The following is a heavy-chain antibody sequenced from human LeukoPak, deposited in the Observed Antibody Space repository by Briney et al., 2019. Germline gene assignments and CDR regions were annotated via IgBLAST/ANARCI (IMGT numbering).Heavy chain of an antibody. J-gene: IGHJ3*02. CDR3: ASRITGPTGEVFAFDI. Sequence: PSVTLSLTSTISGGSISSTSYYWGSIRQPPGKGLEWNASIYSRRSAHYSASLKSRVTISVDTSKNQFSLKLSSVTAADTAVYYCASRITGPTGEVFAFDIWGQGTMVTVSS. D-gene: IGHD1-7*01. CDR1: GGSISSTSYY. CDR2: IYSRRSA. V-gene: IGHV4-39*01.